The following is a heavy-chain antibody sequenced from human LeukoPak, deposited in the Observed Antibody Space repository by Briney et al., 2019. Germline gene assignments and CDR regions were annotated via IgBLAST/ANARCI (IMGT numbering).Heavy chain of an antibody. CDR1: GLTFSSYG. D-gene: IGHD6-13*01. CDR2: ISYDGSNK. J-gene: IGHJ5*02. Sequence: GGSLRLSCAASGLTFSSYGMHWVRQAPGKGLEWVAVISYDGSNKYYADSVKGRFTISRDNSKNTLYLQMNSLRAEDTAVYYCAKDSSSFLYNWFDPWGQGTLVTVSS. V-gene: IGHV3-30*18. CDR3: AKDSSSFLYNWFDP.